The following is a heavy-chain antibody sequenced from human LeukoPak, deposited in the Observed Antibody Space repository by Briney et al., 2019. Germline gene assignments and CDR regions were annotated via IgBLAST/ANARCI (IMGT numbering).Heavy chain of an antibody. V-gene: IGHV3-20*04. J-gene: IGHJ3*02. CDR2: INWNGGST. CDR3: AREALDTAMVYAFDI. D-gene: IGHD5-18*01. Sequence: PGGSLRLSCAASGFTFSNYWMTWVRQAPGKGLEWVSGINWNGGSTGYADSVKGRFAISRDNAKNSLYLQMNSLRAEDTALYYCAREALDTAMVYAFDIWGQGTMVTVSS. CDR1: GFTFSNYW.